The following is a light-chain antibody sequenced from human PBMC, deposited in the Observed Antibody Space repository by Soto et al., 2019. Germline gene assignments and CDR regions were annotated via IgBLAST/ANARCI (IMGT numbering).Light chain of an antibody. J-gene: IGKJ2*01. CDR2: EAS. V-gene: IGKV3-11*01. CDR3: QQRSNWPVYT. Sequence: EIVMTQSPATLSLSPGERATLSCRASQSVSNFLAWYQQRPGQAPRLLIYEASHRATGIPARFRGSGSGTDFTLTISSLEPEDFAVYYCQQRSNWPVYTFGQGTKLEIK. CDR1: QSVSNF.